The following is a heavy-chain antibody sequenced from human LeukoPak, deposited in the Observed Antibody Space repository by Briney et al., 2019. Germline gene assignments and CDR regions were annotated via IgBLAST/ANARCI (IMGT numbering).Heavy chain of an antibody. CDR1: GFTFSSYS. V-gene: IGHV3-48*01. CDR3: AKDGRTYDYDSGYSRFDP. CDR2: ISSSSSTI. Sequence: GGSLRLSCAASGFTFSSYSMNWVRQAPGKGLEWVSYISSSSSTIYYADSVKGRFTISRDNSKNTLYLQMNSLRAEDTAVYYCAKDGRTYDYDSGYSRFDPWGQGTLVTVSS. J-gene: IGHJ5*02. D-gene: IGHD3-10*01.